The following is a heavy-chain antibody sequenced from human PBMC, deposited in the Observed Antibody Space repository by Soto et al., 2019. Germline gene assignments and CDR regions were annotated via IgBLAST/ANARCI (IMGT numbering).Heavy chain of an antibody. CDR1: GSSFFSNSAA. CDR2: TYYRSRWYH. CDR3: ASYRYDY. V-gene: IGHV6-1*01. D-gene: IGHD4-4*01. J-gene: IGHJ4*02. Sequence: PTLTLSGASSGSSFFSNSAAWNWIRQSPSRGFEWLGRTYYRSRWYHDYAVSVKSRIIINPDTSKNQVSLQLNSVTPDDTAVYYCASYRYDYWGQGTVVTVSS.